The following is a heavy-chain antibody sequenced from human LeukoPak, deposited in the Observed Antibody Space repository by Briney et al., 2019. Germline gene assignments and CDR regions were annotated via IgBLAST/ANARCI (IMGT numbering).Heavy chain of an antibody. D-gene: IGHD2-21*02. CDR2: ISYSGST. J-gene: IGHJ4*02. CDR3: ARGRSGGVVTLDY. V-gene: IGHV4-59*01. CDR1: GASINSSY. Sequence: SETLSLTCTVSGASINSSYWSWIRQPPGKGLEWIGYISYSGSTNSNPSLRSRVTMSVDTSKNQFSLKLTSMTAADTAVYYCARGRSGGVVTLDYWGQGTLVTVSP.